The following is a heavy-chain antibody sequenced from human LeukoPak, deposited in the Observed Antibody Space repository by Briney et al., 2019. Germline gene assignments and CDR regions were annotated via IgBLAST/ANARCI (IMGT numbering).Heavy chain of an antibody. J-gene: IGHJ5*02. V-gene: IGHV3-21*01. Sequence: GGSLRLSCAASGFTFSSYTMNWVRQAPGKGLEWVATINSSNSYIYYADSVKGRFTISRDNAKNSLYLQMNSLRAEDTAVYYCARDAWFDPWGQGTLVTVSS. CDR3: ARDAWFDP. CDR1: GFTFSSYT. CDR2: INSSNSYI.